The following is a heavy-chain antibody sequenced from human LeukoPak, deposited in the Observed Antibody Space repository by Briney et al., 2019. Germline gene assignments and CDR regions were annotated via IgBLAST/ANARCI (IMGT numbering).Heavy chain of an antibody. CDR1: GYSFTNYW. CDR2: IYPRDFDT. V-gene: IGHV5-51*01. D-gene: IGHD6-13*01. CDR3: ARQGAAGKYYYYYMDV. J-gene: IGHJ6*03. Sequence: GESLKISCKGSGYSFTNYWIAWVRQMPGKGLEWMGIIYPRDFDTRYSPSFQGQVTISADKSISTAYLQWSSLKASDTAIYYCARQGAAGKYYYYYMDVWGKGTTVTVSS.